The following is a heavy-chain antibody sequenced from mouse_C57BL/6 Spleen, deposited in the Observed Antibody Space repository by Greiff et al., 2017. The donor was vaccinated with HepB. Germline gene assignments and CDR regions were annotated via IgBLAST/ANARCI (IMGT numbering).Heavy chain of an antibody. Sequence: QVQLQQSGAELVRPGSSVKLSCKASGYTFTSYWMDWVKQRPGQGLEWIGNIYPSDSETHYNQKFKDKATLTVDKSSSTAYMQLSSLTSEDSAVYYCALFGYGSSYGYFDVWGTGTTVTVSS. CDR3: ALFGYGSSYGYFDV. V-gene: IGHV1-61*01. CDR1: GYTFTSYW. J-gene: IGHJ1*03. D-gene: IGHD1-1*01. CDR2: IYPSDSET.